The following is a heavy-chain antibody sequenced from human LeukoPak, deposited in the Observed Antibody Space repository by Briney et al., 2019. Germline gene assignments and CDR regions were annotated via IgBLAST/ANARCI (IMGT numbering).Heavy chain of an antibody. J-gene: IGHJ4*02. CDR3: AALWDTRGGYFDY. Sequence: GTSVKVSCKASGFTFTSSAMQWVRQARRQRLEWIGWIVVGSGNTNYAQKFQERVTITRDMSTSTAYMELSSLRSEDTAVYYCAALWDTRGGYFDYWGQGTLVTVSS. D-gene: IGHD3-10*01. CDR1: GFTFTSSA. CDR2: IVVGSGNT. V-gene: IGHV1-58*02.